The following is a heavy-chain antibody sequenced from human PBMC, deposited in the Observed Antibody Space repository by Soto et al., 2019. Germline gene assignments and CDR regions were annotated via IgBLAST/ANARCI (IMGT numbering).Heavy chain of an antibody. J-gene: IGHJ6*03. CDR2: ISSSSRII. V-gene: IGHV3-48*01. Sequence: TGGSLRLSCAASGFTFSSYSMSWVRQAPGKGLEWVSYISSSSRIIYYEDSAKGRFSISRDNAKNSLYLQMNSLRAEDTALYYCPRDASPNIAPRSNYYYMDVWGKGTTVTVSS. D-gene: IGHD6-6*01. CDR1: GFTFSSYS. CDR3: PRDASPNIAPRSNYYYMDV.